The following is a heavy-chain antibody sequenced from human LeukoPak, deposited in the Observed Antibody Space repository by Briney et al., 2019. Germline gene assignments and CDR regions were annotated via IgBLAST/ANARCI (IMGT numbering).Heavy chain of an antibody. Sequence: SQTLSLTCAISGDSVSRTDAGWSWIRQSPSRGLEWLGRTYYRSKWYKDDGGWYKDDAGSLKSRITINVDIVMNQFSLQLNSVTPEDTALYYCTRGGLVRGSINSLIAFDVWGQGIMVTVSS. D-gene: IGHD3-10*01. CDR3: TRGGLVRGSINSLIAFDV. J-gene: IGHJ3*01. V-gene: IGHV6-1*01. CDR1: GDSVSRTDAG. CDR2: TYYRSKWYKDDGGWYK.